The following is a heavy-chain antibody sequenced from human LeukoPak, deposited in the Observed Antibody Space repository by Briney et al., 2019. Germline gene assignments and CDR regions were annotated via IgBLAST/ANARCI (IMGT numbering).Heavy chain of an antibody. D-gene: IGHD2-2*01. CDR2: INHSGST. CDR3: ARVFVVVPAAYNWFDP. V-gene: IGHV4-34*01. J-gene: IGHJ5*02. CDR1: GGSFSGYY. Sequence: PSETLSLTCAAYGGSFSGYYWSWIRQPPGKGLEWIGEINHSGSTNYNPSLKSRVTISVDTSKNQFSLKLSSVTAADTAVYYCARVFVVVPAAYNWFDPWGQGTLVTVSS.